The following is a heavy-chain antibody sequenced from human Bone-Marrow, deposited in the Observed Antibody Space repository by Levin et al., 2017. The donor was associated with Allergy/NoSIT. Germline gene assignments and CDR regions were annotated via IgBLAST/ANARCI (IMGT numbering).Heavy chain of an antibody. J-gene: IGHJ6*02. CDR2: IWYDGSNK. CDR1: GFTFSSYG. V-gene: IGHV3-33*01. Sequence: GESLKISCAASGFTFSSYGMHWVRQAPGKGLEWVAVIWYDGSNKYYADSVKGRFTISRDNSKNTLYLQMNSLRAEDTAVYYCARAIYDYVWGSYHAYYYGMDVWGQGTTVTVSS. CDR3: ARAIYDYVWGSYHAYYYGMDV. D-gene: IGHD3-16*02.